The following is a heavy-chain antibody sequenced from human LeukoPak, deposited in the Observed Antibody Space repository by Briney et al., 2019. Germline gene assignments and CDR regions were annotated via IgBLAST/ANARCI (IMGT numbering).Heavy chain of an antibody. Sequence: GGSLRLSCAASGFTFSNAWMSWVRQAPGKGLEWVGRIKSKTDGGTTDYAAPVKGRFTISRDDSKNTLYLQMNSLRAEDTAVYYCANPGGYSSRWFAFDFWGQGTLVTVSS. V-gene: IGHV3-15*01. J-gene: IGHJ3*01. CDR3: ANPGGYSSRWFAFDF. CDR2: IKSKTDGGTT. D-gene: IGHD6-13*01. CDR1: GFTFSNAW.